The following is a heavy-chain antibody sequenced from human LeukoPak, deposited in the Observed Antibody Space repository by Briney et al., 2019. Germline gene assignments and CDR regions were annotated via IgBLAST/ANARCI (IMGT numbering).Heavy chain of an antibody. J-gene: IGHJ6*02. CDR1: GGSISSYY. Sequence: PSETLSLTCTVSGGSISSYYWSWFRQPPGKGLEWIGYIYYSGSTNYNPSLKSRVTISVDTSKNQFSLKLSSVTAADTAVYYCARDLGSIAARRGYYYGMDVWGQGTTVTVSS. D-gene: IGHD6-6*01. CDR2: IYYSGST. CDR3: ARDLGSIAARRGYYYGMDV. V-gene: IGHV4-59*01.